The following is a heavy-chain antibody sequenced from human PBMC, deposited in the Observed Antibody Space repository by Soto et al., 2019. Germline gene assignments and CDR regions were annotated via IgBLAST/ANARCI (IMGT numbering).Heavy chain of an antibody. D-gene: IGHD3-10*01. V-gene: IGHV1-46*01. CDR3: ARGSSSGSGGTGVLNV. CDR2: INPGNASP. J-gene: IGHJ3*01. CDR1: GYTFTKHY. Sequence: QVQLAQSGAEVKKPGASVKVSCQASGYTFTKHYMHWVRQAPGQGLEWMGVINPGNASPRYAQKFQGRVTVTSDTSTSPVCMELTSLTSDDTAVYYCARGSSSGSGGTGVLNVWGQGTMVTVSS.